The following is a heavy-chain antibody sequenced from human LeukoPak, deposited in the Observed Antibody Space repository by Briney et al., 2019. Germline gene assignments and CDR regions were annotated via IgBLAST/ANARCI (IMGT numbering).Heavy chain of an antibody. J-gene: IGHJ5*02. Sequence: SETLSLTCTVSGGSISSYYWSWIRQPPGKGLEGIGYIYYSGSTNYNPSLKSRVTISVDTSKHQFSLKLSSVPAADTAVYYCAKVGAHLGALAWFDPWGQGTLVTVSS. V-gene: IGHV4-59*01. D-gene: IGHD4/OR15-4a*01. CDR3: AKVGAHLGALAWFDP. CDR1: GGSISSYY. CDR2: IYYSGST.